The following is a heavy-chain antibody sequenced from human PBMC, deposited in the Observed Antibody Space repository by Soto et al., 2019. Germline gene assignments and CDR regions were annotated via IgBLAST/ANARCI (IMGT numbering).Heavy chain of an antibody. V-gene: IGHV5-51*01. J-gene: IGHJ4*02. D-gene: IGHD3-22*01. CDR2: IYPGDSDT. CDR3: ASSSGYYPDLFDY. Sequence: GVPMKICCKVSGYSCTSYWIRWVRQMPGKGLEWMGIIYPGDSDTRYSPSFQGQVTISADKSISTAYLQWSSLKASDTAMYYCASSSGYYPDLFDYWGQGTLVTVS. CDR1: GYSCTSYW.